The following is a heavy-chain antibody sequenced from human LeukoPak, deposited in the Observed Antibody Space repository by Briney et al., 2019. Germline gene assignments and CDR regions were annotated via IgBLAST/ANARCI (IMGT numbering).Heavy chain of an antibody. J-gene: IGHJ4*02. D-gene: IGHD2-15*01. CDR3: VRHSRVVAFDY. CDR1: GVSISNHY. Sequence: SETLSLACTVSGVSISNHYSSWIRQPPGKGLEWIGYIYYTGNTNYNPSLKSRVTISEDISKNQVSLRLSSVTAADTAVYYCVRHSRVVAFDYWGQGNLVTVSS. CDR2: IYYTGNT. V-gene: IGHV4-59*08.